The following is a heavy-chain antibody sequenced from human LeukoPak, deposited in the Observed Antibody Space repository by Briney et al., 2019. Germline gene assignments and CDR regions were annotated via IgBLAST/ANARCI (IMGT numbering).Heavy chain of an antibody. CDR1: GFTFDDYA. V-gene: IGHV3-9*01. D-gene: IGHD2-8*02. Sequence: PGRSLRLSCAASGFTFDDYAMHWARQAPGKGLEWVSGISWNSGSIGYADSVKGRFTISRDNAKNSLYLQMNSLRAEDTALYYCAKVAGGVFDYWGQGTLVTVSS. J-gene: IGHJ4*02. CDR2: ISWNSGSI. CDR3: AKVAGGVFDY.